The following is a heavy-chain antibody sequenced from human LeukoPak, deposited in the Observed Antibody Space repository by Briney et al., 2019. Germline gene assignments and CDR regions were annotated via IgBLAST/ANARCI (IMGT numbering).Heavy chain of an antibody. CDR1: GFTFSTYE. Sequence: PGGSLRLSCAASGFTFSTYEMKWVRQAPGKGLEWVSYISSTGNTIYYADSVKGRFTISRDNAKNSLYLQMNSLRAEDTAVYYCARASFTSELYWGQGTLVTVSS. CDR2: ISSTGNTI. CDR3: ARASFTSELY. D-gene: IGHD1-14*01. J-gene: IGHJ4*02. V-gene: IGHV3-48*03.